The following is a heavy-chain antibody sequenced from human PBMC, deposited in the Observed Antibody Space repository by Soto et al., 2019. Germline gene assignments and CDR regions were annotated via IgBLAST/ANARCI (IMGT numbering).Heavy chain of an antibody. Sequence: SVKVSCKASGYTFTSYDINWVRQATGQGLEWMGGIISIFGTPNYSQKFLGRVTITADESTSTGYMELSNLRSDDTALYYCARGLNKAALSFEYWGQGTLVTVSS. J-gene: IGHJ4*01. CDR1: GYTFTSYD. CDR3: ARGLNKAALSFEY. CDR2: IISIFGTP. V-gene: IGHV1-69*13. D-gene: IGHD6-25*01.